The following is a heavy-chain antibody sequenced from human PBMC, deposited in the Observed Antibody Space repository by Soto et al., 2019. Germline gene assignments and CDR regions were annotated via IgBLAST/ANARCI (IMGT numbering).Heavy chain of an antibody. D-gene: IGHD5-18*01. CDR1: GFSLSTSGLG. CDR2: IYWDDDK. J-gene: IGHJ4*02. Sequence: QITLKESGPTLVKPTQTLTLTCTFSGFSLSTSGLGVGWIRQPPGKALEWLALIYWDDDKRYSPSLKSRLTITKDTSKNQVVLTMPNMDPVDTATYYCAHSGYSYGTRDFDYWGQGTLVTVSS. V-gene: IGHV2-5*02. CDR3: AHSGYSYGTRDFDY.